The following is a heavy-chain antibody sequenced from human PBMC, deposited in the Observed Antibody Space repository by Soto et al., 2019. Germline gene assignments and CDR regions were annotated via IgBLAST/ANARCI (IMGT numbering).Heavy chain of an antibody. CDR3: TRSRGLSTVTTYYFDY. V-gene: IGHV1-69*02. CDR1: GGTFSSYT. J-gene: IGHJ4*02. D-gene: IGHD4-17*01. Sequence: SVKVSCKASGGTFSSYTISWVRQAPGQGLVWMGRIIPILGIANYAEKFQGRVTITADKSTSTAYMELSSLRSEDTALYYCTRSRGLSTVTTYYFDYWGQGTLVTVSS. CDR2: IIPILGIA.